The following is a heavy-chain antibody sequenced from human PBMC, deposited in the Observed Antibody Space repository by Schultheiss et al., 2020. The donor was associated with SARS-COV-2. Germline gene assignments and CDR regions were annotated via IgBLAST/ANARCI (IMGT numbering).Heavy chain of an antibody. V-gene: IGHV4-59*12. CDR2: IYYSGST. CDR3: ARLRTCSSWYFGCYFDY. CDR1: GGSISSYY. D-gene: IGHD6-13*01. Sequence: SETLSLTCTVSGGSISSYYWSWIRQPPGKGLEWIGYIYYSGSTNYNPSLKSRVTISVDTSKNQFSLKLSSVTAADTAVYYCARLRTCSSWYFGCYFDYWGQGTLVTVSS. J-gene: IGHJ4*02.